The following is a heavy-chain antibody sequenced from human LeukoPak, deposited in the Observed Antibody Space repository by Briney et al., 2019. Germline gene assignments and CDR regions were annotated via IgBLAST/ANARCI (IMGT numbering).Heavy chain of an antibody. D-gene: IGHD3-10*01. V-gene: IGHV3-33*01. CDR3: AGNYGPYNFDY. CDR1: GFTFSNYG. CDR2: IWYDGSNK. J-gene: IGHJ4*02. Sequence: PGGSLRLSCAASGFTFSNYGMHWVRQAPGKGLEWVAVIWYDGSNKYYADSVKGRFTISRDNSKNTLYLQMNSLRAEDTAVYYCAGNYGPYNFDYWGQATLVTV.